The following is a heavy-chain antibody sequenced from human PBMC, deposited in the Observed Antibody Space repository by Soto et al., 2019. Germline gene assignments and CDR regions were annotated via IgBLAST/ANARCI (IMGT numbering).Heavy chain of an antibody. D-gene: IGHD4-4*01. CDR3: ARLSVPLHSFDY. Sequence: SETLSLTCAVYGGSFSGYYWSWIRQPPGKGLEWIGEINHSGSTNYNPSLKSRVTISVDTSKNQFSLKLSSVTAADTAVYYCARLSVPLHSFDYWGQGTLVTVSS. CDR2: INHSGST. J-gene: IGHJ4*02. V-gene: IGHV4-34*01. CDR1: GGSFSGYY.